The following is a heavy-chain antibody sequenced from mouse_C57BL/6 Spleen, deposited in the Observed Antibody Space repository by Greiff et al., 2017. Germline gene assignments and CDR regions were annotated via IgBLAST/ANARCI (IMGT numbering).Heavy chain of an antibody. CDR3: ARGDYGSSYVIYYSMDY. CDR1: GYTFTDYY. CDR2: IYPGSGNT. J-gene: IGHJ4*01. D-gene: IGHD1-1*01. V-gene: IGHV1-76*01. Sequence: QVQLQQSGAELVRPGASVKLSCKASGYTFTDYYINWVKQRPGQGLEWIARIYPGSGNTDYNEKFKGKATLTAEKSSSTAYMQLSSLTSEDSAVYFCARGDYGSSYVIYYSMDYWGQGTSVTVSS.